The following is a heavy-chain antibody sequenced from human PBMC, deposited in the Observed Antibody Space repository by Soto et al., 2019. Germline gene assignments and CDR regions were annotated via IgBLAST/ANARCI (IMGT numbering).Heavy chain of an antibody. V-gene: IGHV4-30-2*01. CDR3: ARDAGYCSSTSCSYDWFDP. CDR2: IYHSGST. J-gene: IGHJ5*02. D-gene: IGHD2-2*01. Sequence: PSETLSLTCAVSGGSISSGGYSWSWIRQPPGKGLEWIGYIYHSGSTYYNPSLKSRVTISVDRSKNQFSLKLRSVTAADTAVYYCARDAGYCSSTSCSYDWFDPWGQGTLVTVSS. CDR1: GGSISSGGYS.